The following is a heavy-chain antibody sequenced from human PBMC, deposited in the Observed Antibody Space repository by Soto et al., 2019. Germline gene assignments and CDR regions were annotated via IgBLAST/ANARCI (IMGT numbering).Heavy chain of an antibody. CDR1: GGSISSGGYY. J-gene: IGHJ6*02. D-gene: IGHD3-3*01. V-gene: IGHV4-31*03. CDR3: ARDSRIRFLERNYGMDV. CDR2: IYYSGST. Sequence: QVQLQESGPGLVKPSQTLSLTCTVSGGSISSGGYYWSWIRQHPGKGLGWIGYIYYSGSTYYNPSLKSRVTISVDTSKNQFSLKLCSVTVADTAVYYCARDSRIRFLERNYGMDVWGQGTTVTVSS.